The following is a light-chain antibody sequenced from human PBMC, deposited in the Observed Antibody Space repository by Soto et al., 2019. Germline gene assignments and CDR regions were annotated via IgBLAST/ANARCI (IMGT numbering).Light chain of an antibody. CDR2: RAA. CDR3: QQYHIFLT. J-gene: IGKJ2*01. V-gene: IGKV1-5*03. CDR1: QNIGPA. Sequence: DIQMTQSPSTLSASVGDRVTITCRASQNIGPALAWYQQKPGKAPHLLIYRAANLESGVPSRFSGSVSGTEFTLAISSLQPDDFATYYCQQYHIFLTFGQGTKLEIK.